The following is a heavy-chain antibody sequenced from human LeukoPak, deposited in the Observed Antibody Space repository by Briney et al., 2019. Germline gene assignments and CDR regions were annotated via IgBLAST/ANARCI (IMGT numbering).Heavy chain of an antibody. CDR3: ARAPTFDY. CDR2: IYYSGST. V-gene: IGHV4-61*01. CDR1: GGSISSSSYY. J-gene: IGHJ4*02. Sequence: PSETLSLTCTVSGGSISSSSYYWSWIRQPPGKGLEWIGYIYYSGSTNYNPSLKSRVTISVDTSKNQFSLKLSSVTAADTAVYYCARAPTFDYWGQGTLVTVSS.